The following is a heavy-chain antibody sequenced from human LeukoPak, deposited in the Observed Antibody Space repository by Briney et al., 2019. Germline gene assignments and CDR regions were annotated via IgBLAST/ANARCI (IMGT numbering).Heavy chain of an antibody. Sequence: ASVKVSCKASGYTFTGYYMHWVRQAPGQGLEWMGWINPNSDFTNFAQNFQDRVTMTSDTSISTAYMELSRLRSDDTAVYYCARAISGGSPITASDYWGQGTLVTVSS. CDR2: INPNSDFT. V-gene: IGHV1-2*02. J-gene: IGHJ4*02. CDR3: ARAISGGSPITASDY. D-gene: IGHD2-15*01. CDR1: GYTFTGYY.